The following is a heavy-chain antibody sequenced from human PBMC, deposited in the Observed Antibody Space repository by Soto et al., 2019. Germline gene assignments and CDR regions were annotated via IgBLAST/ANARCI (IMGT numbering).Heavy chain of an antibody. D-gene: IGHD6-19*01. CDR2: ISGYNGNT. V-gene: IGHV1-18*01. CDR1: GYTFTSYG. CDR3: ARGQWLAEIDY. J-gene: IGHJ4*02. Sequence: QVQVVQSGAEVKKPGASVKVSCKASGYTFTSYGINWVRQAPGQVLEWMGWISGYNGNTKYAQKFQGRVTMTTDTSTSTAFMDLRTLTSDDTAVYYCARGQWLAEIDYWGQGTLVTVSS.